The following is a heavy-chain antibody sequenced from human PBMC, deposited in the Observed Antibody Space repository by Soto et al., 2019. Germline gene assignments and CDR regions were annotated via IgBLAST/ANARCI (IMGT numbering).Heavy chain of an antibody. D-gene: IGHD5-12*01. CDR2: IYYSGST. J-gene: IGHJ2*01. Sequence: QVQLQESGPGLVKPSETLSLTCTVSGGSISSYYWSWIRQPPGKGLEWIGYIYYSGSTNYNPSLKGRVTISVDTSKNQFSLKLSSVTAADTALYYCARLGDGYTTLWYFDLWGRGTLVTVSS. CDR3: ARLGDGYTTLWYFDL. V-gene: IGHV4-59*08. CDR1: GGSISSYY.